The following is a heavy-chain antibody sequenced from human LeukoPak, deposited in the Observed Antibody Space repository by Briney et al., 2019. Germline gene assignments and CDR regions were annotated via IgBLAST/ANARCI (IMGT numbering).Heavy chain of an antibody. D-gene: IGHD1-26*01. Sequence: ASVKVSFKASGYTFTSYGISWVRQAPGQGLEWMGWISAYNGNTNYAQKLQGRVTMTTDTSTSTAYMELRSLRSDDTAVYYCARDQAHIVGATEVLDYWGQGTLVTVSS. CDR3: ARDQAHIVGATEVLDY. J-gene: IGHJ4*02. CDR1: GYTFTSYG. V-gene: IGHV1-18*01. CDR2: ISAYNGNT.